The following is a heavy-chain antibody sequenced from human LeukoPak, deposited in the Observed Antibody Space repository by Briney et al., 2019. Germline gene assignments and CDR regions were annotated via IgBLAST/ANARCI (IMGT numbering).Heavy chain of an antibody. D-gene: IGHD3-22*01. V-gene: IGHV4-59*08. J-gene: IGHJ4*02. CDR3: ARRPSFYDSSGLEPDFDY. CDR1: GGSISSYY. Sequence: SETLSLTCTVSGGSISSYYWSWIRQPPGKGLEWIGYIYYSGSTNYNPSLKSRVTISVDTSKNQFSLKLSFVTAADTAVYYCARRPSFYDSSGLEPDFDYWGQGTLVTVSS. CDR2: IYYSGST.